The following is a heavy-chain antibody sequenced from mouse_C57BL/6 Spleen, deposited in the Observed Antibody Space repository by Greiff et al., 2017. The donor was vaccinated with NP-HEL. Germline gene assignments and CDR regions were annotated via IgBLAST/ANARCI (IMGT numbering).Heavy chain of an antibody. Sequence: VQLQQSGAELVKPGASVKLSCKASGYTFTSYWMHWVKQRPGQGLEWIGMIHPNSGSTNYNEKFKSKATLTVDKSSSTAYMQLSSLTSEDSAVYYCARQGYYDYDVDYYAMDYWGQGTSVTVSS. V-gene: IGHV1-64*01. CDR1: GYTFTSYW. D-gene: IGHD2-4*01. CDR3: ARQGYYDYDVDYYAMDY. CDR2: IHPNSGST. J-gene: IGHJ4*01.